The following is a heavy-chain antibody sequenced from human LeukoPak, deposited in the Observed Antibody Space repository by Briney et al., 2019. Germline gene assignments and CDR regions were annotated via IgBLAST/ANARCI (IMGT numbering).Heavy chain of an antibody. D-gene: IGHD3-10*01. V-gene: IGHV3-30*02. CDR3: AKDVLYGSGTYNFDY. J-gene: IGHJ4*02. Sequence: GGSLRLSCAASGFIFSNYGMHWVRQAPGKGLEWVAFIRYDGSNKYYVDSVKGRFTISRDNAKNTLYLQMNSLRAEDTAVYYRAKDVLYGSGTYNFDYWGQGTLVTVSS. CDR2: IRYDGSNK. CDR1: GFIFSNYG.